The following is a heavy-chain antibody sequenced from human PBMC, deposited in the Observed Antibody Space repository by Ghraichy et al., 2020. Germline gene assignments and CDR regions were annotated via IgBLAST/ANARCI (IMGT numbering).Heavy chain of an antibody. CDR1: GFTFSSYA. J-gene: IGHJ5*02. CDR3: AKEGYDTPITNWFDP. Sequence: GGYLRLSCAASGFTFSSYAMSWVRQAPGKGLEWVSAIRGSGGSTYYADSVKGRFTISRDNSKNTLYLQMNSLRAADTAVYYCAKEGYDTPITNWFDPWGQGTLVTVSS. V-gene: IGHV3-23*01. D-gene: IGHD3-9*01. CDR2: IRGSGGST.